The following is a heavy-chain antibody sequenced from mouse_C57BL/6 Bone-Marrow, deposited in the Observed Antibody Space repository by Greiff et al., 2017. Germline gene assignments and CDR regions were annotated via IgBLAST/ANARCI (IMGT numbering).Heavy chain of an antibody. CDR1: GYTFTSYG. J-gene: IGHJ1*03. V-gene: IGHV1-58*01. CDR3: ARGVGCFDD. D-gene: IGHD1-1*01. Sequence: EVQGVESGAELVRPGSSVKMSCTTSGYTFTSYGINWVKQRPGQGLEWIGYIYIGNGYTEYTAKFKGKATLTSDTSSSTAYLQLSSLTSEDAAIXISARGVGCFDDWGTGTTVTVSS. CDR2: IYIGNGYT.